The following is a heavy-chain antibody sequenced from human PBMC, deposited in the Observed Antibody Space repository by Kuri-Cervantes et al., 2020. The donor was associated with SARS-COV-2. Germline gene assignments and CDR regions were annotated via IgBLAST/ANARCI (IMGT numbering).Heavy chain of an antibody. J-gene: IGHJ4*02. V-gene: IGHV4-30-4*08. Sequence: LRLSSTVSGGSISSGDYYWSWIRQPPGKGLEWIGYIYYSGSTYYNPSLKSRVTISVDTSKNQFALKLSSVTDADTAVYYCARGEGVVISYFDYWGQGTLVTVSS. CDR3: ARGEGVVISYFDY. CDR1: GGSISSGDYY. D-gene: IGHD3-22*01. CDR2: IYYSGST.